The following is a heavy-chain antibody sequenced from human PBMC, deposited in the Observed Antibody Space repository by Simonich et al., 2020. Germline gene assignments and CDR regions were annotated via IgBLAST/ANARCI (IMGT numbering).Heavy chain of an antibody. CDR1: GYTFTSYG. V-gene: IGHV1-18*01. CDR3: ARASRGTWWYYYFDY. CDR2: ISADNGNK. J-gene: IGHJ4*02. D-gene: IGHD2-15*01. Sequence: QVQLVQSGAEVKKPGASVKVSCKASGYTFTSYGISWVRQAPGQGLEGMEWISADNGNKTYAQKLQGRVTMTTDTSTSTAYMERRSLRSDDTAVYYCARASRGTWWYYYFDYWGQGTLVTVSS.